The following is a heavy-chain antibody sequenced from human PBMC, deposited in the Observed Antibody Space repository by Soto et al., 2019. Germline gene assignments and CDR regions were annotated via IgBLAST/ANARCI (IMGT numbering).Heavy chain of an antibody. V-gene: IGHV4-39*01. CDR1: GGSISSSSYY. CDR3: ARAPDDGDAFDI. CDR2: IYYSGST. J-gene: IGHJ3*02. Sequence: QLQLQESGPGLVKPSETLSLTCTVSGGSISSSSYYWGWIRQPPGKGLEWIGSIYYSGSTYYNPSLKSRVTISVDTSKNQFSLKLSSVTAADTAVYYCARAPDDGDAFDIWGQGTMVTVSS.